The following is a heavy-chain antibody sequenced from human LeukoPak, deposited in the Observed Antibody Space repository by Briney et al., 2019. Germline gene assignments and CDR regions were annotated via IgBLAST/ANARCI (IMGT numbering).Heavy chain of an antibody. D-gene: IGHD5-18*01. J-gene: IGHJ4*02. CDR2: VKGDGRTT. V-gene: IGHV3-74*01. CDR3: ATGHSYGYDY. Sequence: PGGSLRLSCAASGLIFSDFWMHWVRQPPGKGLVWVALVKGDGRTTIYADSVKGRFTISRDNAKNTLYLQMNSLRAVDSGVYYCATGHSYGYDYWGQGTLVTVSS. CDR1: GLIFSDFW.